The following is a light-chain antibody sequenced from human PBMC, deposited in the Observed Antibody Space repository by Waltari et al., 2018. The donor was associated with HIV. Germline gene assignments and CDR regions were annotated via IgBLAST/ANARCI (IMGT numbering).Light chain of an antibody. CDR1: TNIVRL. J-gene: IGKJ1*01. CDR3: QQYNSSPWA. V-gene: IGKV1-5*03. CDR2: KSS. Sequence: DIQMTQSPPTLSASIGDRVTITFRASTNIVRLLAWYQPKPGKDPKLLIYKSSLLESGVPSRLSGSGSGTDFALTISSLQPVDSATYYCQQYNSSPWAFGQGTTVEIK.